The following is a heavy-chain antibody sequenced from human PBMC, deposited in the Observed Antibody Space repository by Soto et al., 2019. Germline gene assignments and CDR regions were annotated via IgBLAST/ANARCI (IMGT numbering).Heavy chain of an antibody. J-gene: IGHJ3*02. Sequence: QVQLVQSGAEVKKPGASVKVSCKASGYTFTNYGIDWVRQAPGQGLEWMGWISGYNAKTNYAQKLQGRVTMTTDTSPNTAHMELRSLRSDGTAVYYCAREGDIVGLDAFDIWGQGTMVIVSS. CDR1: GYTFTNYG. D-gene: IGHD2-15*01. CDR2: ISGYNAKT. CDR3: AREGDIVGLDAFDI. V-gene: IGHV1-18*04.